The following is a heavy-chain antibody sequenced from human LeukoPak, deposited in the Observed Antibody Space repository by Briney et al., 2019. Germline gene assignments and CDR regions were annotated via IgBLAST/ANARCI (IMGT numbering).Heavy chain of an antibody. CDR3: ARGSGGYSYGSFSY. CDR2: IYYSGST. V-gene: IGHV4-30-4*01. Sequence: PSETLSLTCTVSDGAISSGDYYWSWIRQPPGKGLEWIGHIYYSGSTYHNPSLKSRVTISVDTSKNQFSLRLSSVTAADTAVYYCARGSGGYSYGSFSYWGQGTLVTVSS. D-gene: IGHD5-18*01. CDR1: DGAISSGDYY. J-gene: IGHJ4*02.